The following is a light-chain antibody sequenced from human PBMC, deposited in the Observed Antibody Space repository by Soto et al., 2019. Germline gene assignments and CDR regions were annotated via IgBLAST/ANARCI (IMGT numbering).Light chain of an antibody. CDR2: AAS. Sequence: DIQMTQSPSTLSASVGDRVTITCRASQSISSYLNWYQQKPGKAPKLLIYAASSLQSGVPSRFSGSGSGTEFTLTISSLQSEDFAVYYCQQYNNWPPAFGQGTRLEI. CDR1: QSISSY. J-gene: IGKJ5*01. CDR3: QQYNNWPPA. V-gene: IGKV1-39*01.